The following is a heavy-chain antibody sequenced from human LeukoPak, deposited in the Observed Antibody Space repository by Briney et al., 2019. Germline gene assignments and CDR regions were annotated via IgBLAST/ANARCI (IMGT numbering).Heavy chain of an antibody. V-gene: IGHV3-23*01. Sequence: GGSLRLSCAASAFTFSSYAMTWVRQAPGKGLEWVSSISNNAGTIYYADSVKDRFTISRDNSRNTLYLQMSSLRAEDTAVYYCAKQEGDLFDPWGQGTLVTVSS. CDR2: ISNNAGTI. J-gene: IGHJ5*02. D-gene: IGHD1-26*01. CDR3: AKQEGDLFDP. CDR1: AFTFSSYA.